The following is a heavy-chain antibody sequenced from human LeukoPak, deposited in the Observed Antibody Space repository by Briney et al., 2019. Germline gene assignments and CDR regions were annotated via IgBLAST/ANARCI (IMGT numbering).Heavy chain of an antibody. CDR2: IYHSGST. V-gene: IGHV4-38-2*02. CDR3: ARSMENVLSYYMDV. CDR1: GYSISSGYY. D-gene: IGHD2-8*01. J-gene: IGHJ6*03. Sequence: SETLSLTCTVSGYSISSGYYWGWIRQPPGKGLEWIGSIYHSGSTYYNPSLKSRVTISVDTSKNQFSLKLSSVTAADTAVYYCARSMENVLSYYMDVWGEGTTVTVSS.